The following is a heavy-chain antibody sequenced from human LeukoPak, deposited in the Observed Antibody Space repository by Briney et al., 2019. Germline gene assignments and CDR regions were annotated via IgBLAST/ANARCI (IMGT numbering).Heavy chain of an antibody. CDR3: ARDAELLWFGELLYHNNWFDP. V-gene: IGHV1-2*02. Sequence: ASVKVSCKASGYTFTGYYMHGVRQAPGQGLEWMGWINPNSGGTNYAQKFQGRVTMTRDTSISTAYMELSRLRSDDTAVYYCARDAELLWFGELLYHNNWFDPWRQGTLVTVSS. J-gene: IGHJ5*02. D-gene: IGHD3-10*01. CDR2: INPNSGGT. CDR1: GYTFTGYY.